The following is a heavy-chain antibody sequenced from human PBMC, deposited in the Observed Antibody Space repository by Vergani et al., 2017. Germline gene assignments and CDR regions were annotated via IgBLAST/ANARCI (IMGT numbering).Heavy chain of an antibody. V-gene: IGHV4-4*07. J-gene: IGHJ6*03. D-gene: IGHD3-3*01. CDR1: GGSISSYY. Sequence: QVQLQESGPGLVKPSETLSLTCTVSGGSISSYYWSWIRQPAGKGLEWIGRIYTSGSTNYNPSLKSRVTMSVDTSKNQFSLKLSSVTAADTAMYYCARGLSRTNDFWSGYYTHYYYYYMDVWGKGTTVTVSS. CDR2: IYTSGST. CDR3: ARGLSRTNDFWSGYYTHYYYYYMDV.